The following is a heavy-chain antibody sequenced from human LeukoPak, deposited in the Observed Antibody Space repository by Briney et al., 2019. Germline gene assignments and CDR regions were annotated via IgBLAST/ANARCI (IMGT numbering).Heavy chain of an antibody. CDR3: ARLSSSSWSYWFDP. Sequence: PSETLSLTCTVSGGSISSSSYYWGWIRQPPGKGLEWIGSIYYSGSTYHNPSLKSRVTISVDTSKNQFSLKLSSVTAADTAVYYCARLSSSSWSYWFDPWGQGTLVTVSS. D-gene: IGHD6-6*01. V-gene: IGHV4-39*01. CDR2: IYYSGST. J-gene: IGHJ5*02. CDR1: GGSISSSSYY.